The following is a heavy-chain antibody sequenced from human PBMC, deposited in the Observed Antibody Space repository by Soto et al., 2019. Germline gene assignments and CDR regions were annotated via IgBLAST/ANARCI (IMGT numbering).Heavy chain of an antibody. Sequence: QVQLVQSGVEVKNPGASVRVSCKASAYPFTSYGISWVRQAPGQGLEWMGWISVYNGNTNYAREFQGRVTLTTDTSTSTAYMELRSLRSDDTAVYYCARGFLSVLPYYSYGLDVWGQGTTVIVSS. V-gene: IGHV1-18*01. D-gene: IGHD2-15*01. CDR2: ISVYNGNT. J-gene: IGHJ6*02. CDR1: AYPFTSYG. CDR3: ARGFLSVLPYYSYGLDV.